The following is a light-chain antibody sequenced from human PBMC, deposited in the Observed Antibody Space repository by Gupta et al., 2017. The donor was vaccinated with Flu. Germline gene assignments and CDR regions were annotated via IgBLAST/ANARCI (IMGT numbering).Light chain of an antibody. V-gene: IGKV1-9*01. CDR3: QQFNSYPLT. Sequence: GDRVPINWRASQGISSYLAWEQQKPRKAPKLLNYAASTFQSGVPSRFRRRGSGTEFTLTISSLQPEDFATYYCQQFNSYPLTFGGGTKVEIK. J-gene: IGKJ4*01. CDR2: AAS. CDR1: QGISSY.